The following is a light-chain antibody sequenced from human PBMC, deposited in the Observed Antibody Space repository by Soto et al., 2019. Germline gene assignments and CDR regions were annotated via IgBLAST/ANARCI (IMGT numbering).Light chain of an antibody. J-gene: IGKJ1*01. CDR1: QTVSNN. CDR3: QQYSAGLS. CDR2: DAS. V-gene: IGKV3-15*01. Sequence: EIVMTQSPDALSVSPGEGATLSCRASQTVSNNLAWYQQKPGQAPRLLIYDASTRATGIPARFSGSGSGAEFTLIIRGLQSEEFAVYYSQQYSAGLSLGEGTKGHIK.